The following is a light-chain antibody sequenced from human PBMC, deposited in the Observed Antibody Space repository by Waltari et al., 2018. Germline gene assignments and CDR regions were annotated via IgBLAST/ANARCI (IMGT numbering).Light chain of an antibody. Sequence: IQMTQSPSSLSASVGYIVTITCRASQNIRDSVAWYQEKPGKAPKLLLYDAASLEGGVPARFSGSGYGTDFALTISSLQPEDFATYYCQQYYSTPVTFGQVTRLAIK. CDR3: QQYYSTPVT. J-gene: IGKJ5*01. CDR2: DAA. V-gene: IGKV1-NL1*01. CDR1: QNIRDS.